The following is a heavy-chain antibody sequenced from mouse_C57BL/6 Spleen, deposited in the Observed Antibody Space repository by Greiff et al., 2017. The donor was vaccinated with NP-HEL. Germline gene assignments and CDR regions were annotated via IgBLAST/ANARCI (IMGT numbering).Heavy chain of an antibody. CDR3: ARPRGLLGGYFDV. CDR2: ISSGSSTI. J-gene: IGHJ1*03. CDR1: GFTFSDYG. V-gene: IGHV5-17*01. D-gene: IGHD2-3*01. Sequence: EVMLVESGGGLVKPGGSLKLSCAASGFTFSDYGMHWVRQAPEKGLEWVAYISSGSSTIYYADTVKGRFTISRDNATNTLFLQMTSLRSEDTAMYYCARPRGLLGGYFDVWGTGTTVTVSS.